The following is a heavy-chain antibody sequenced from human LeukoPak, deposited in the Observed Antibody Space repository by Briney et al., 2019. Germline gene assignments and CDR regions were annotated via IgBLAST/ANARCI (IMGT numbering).Heavy chain of an antibody. CDR3: ARGESDYGDYEQGYGMDV. V-gene: IGHV3-21*01. CDR1: GFTFNGYS. J-gene: IGHJ6*02. Sequence: PGGSLRLSCTASGFTFNGYSMNWVRQAPGKGLEWVSSISTSSSYIYYADSVKGRFTISRDNAKNSLYLQMNSLRAEDTAVYYCARGESDYGDYEQGYGMDVWGQGTTVTVSS. CDR2: ISTSSSYI. D-gene: IGHD4-17*01.